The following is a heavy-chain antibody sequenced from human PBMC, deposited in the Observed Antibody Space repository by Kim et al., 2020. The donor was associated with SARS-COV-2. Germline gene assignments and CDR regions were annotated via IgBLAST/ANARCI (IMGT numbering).Heavy chain of an antibody. D-gene: IGHD2-2*02. Sequence: PSRKSRVTVAVDTSKNQFSLRVSSVTAAATAVYYCARRGSGGPATAIFDPWGQGTLVTVSS. J-gene: IGHJ5*02. V-gene: IGHV4-39*01. CDR3: ARRGSGGPATAIFDP.